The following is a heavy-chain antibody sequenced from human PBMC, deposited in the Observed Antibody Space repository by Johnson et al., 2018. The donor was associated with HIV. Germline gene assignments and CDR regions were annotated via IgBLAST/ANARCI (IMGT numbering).Heavy chain of an antibody. V-gene: IGHV3-7*01. CDR3: ARGQRATDI. Sequence: VQLVESGGGLVQPGGSLRLSCAASGFTFSSYAMSWARQAPGKGLEWVANINQDGGEKYYVDSVEGRFSISRDNAQNSLFLQMSSLRPGDTAIYYCARGQRATDIWGQGTMVTVSA. CDR1: GFTFSSYA. J-gene: IGHJ3*02. CDR2: INQDGGEK.